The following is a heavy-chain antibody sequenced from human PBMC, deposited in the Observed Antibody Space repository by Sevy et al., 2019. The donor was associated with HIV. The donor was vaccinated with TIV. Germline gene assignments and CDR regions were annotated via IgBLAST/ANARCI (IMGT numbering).Heavy chain of an antibody. V-gene: IGHV1-18*04. CDR1: GYTFTSYG. CDR2: ISAYNGNT. CDR3: ARYGADSSSWYWFDH. Sequence: ASVKVSCKASGYTFTSYGISWVRQAPGQGLEWMGWISAYNGNTNYAQKLQGRVTMTTDTSTSTAYMELRSLRSDDTAVYYCARYGADSSSWYWFDHWGQGTLVTVSS. D-gene: IGHD6-13*01. J-gene: IGHJ5*02.